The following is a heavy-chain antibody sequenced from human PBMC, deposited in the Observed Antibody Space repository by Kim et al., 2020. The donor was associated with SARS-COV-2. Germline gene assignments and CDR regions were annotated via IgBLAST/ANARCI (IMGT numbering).Heavy chain of an antibody. V-gene: IGHV3-30*01. Sequence: ADSVTSRVTISRDKSQSTLYRQMNSLRAEDTAVYYCARFGGELSSLGMDVWGQGTTVTVSS. CDR3: ARFGGELSSLGMDV. D-gene: IGHD3-16*02. J-gene: IGHJ6*02.